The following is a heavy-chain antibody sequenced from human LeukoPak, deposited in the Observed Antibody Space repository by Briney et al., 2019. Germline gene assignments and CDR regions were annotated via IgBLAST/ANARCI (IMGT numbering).Heavy chain of an antibody. V-gene: IGHV4-39*07. Sequence: PSETLSLTCTVSGGSISSSSYYWGWIRQPPGKGLEWIGSIYYSGSTYYNPSLKSRVTISVDTSKNQFSLKLSSVTAADTAVYYCARGQSLSDAFYIWGQGTMVTVSS. J-gene: IGHJ3*02. CDR1: GGSISSSSYY. CDR3: ARGQSLSDAFYI. CDR2: IYYSGST.